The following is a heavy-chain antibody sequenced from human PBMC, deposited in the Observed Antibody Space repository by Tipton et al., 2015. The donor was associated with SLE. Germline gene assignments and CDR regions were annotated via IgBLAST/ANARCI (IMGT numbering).Heavy chain of an antibody. CDR3: ARDYYDILTGFAFDI. Sequence: LRLSCAVYGGSFSGYYWSWIRQPPGKGLEWIGEINHSGSTNYNPSLKSRVTISVDTSKNQFSLKLGSVTAADTAVYYCARDYYDILTGFAFDIWGQGTMVTVSS. CDR2: INHSGST. CDR1: GGSFSGYY. J-gene: IGHJ3*02. D-gene: IGHD3-9*01. V-gene: IGHV4-34*01.